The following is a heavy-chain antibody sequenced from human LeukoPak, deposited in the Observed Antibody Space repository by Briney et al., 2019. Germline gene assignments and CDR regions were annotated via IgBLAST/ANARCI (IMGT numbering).Heavy chain of an antibody. CDR2: ISYDGSNK. CDR3: ANTVFDWLFHFDY. CDR1: GFTFSSYG. D-gene: IGHD3-9*01. J-gene: IGHJ4*02. V-gene: IGHV3-30*18. Sequence: PGGSLRLSCAASGFTFSSYGMHWVRQAPGKGLGWVAVISYDGSNKYYADSVKGRFTISRDSSKNTLYLQMNSLRAEDTAVYYCANTVFDWLFHFDYWGQGTLVTVSS.